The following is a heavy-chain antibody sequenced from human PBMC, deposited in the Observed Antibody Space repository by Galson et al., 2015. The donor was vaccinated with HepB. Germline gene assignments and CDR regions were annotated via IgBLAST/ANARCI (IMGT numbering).Heavy chain of an antibody. CDR3: AARPPYSGYVFGFDY. J-gene: IGHJ4*02. CDR1: GYTLTELS. CDR2: FDPEDGET. Sequence: SVKVSCKVSGYTLTELSMHWVRQAPGKGLEWMGGFDPEDGETIYAQKFQGRVTMTEDTSTDTAYMELSSLRSEDTAVYYCAARPPYSGYVFGFDYWGQGTLVTVSS. D-gene: IGHD5-12*01. V-gene: IGHV1-24*01.